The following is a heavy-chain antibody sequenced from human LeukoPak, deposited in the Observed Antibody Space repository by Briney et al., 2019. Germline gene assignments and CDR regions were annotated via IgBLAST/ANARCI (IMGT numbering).Heavy chain of an antibody. CDR3: ARARRRSYFSA. D-gene: IGHD1-26*01. Sequence: ASVKVSCKASGYTFTSYGISWVRQAPGQGLEWMGWINTKSGGTEFAEKFQGRVTMTRDTSISTGYMELNRLRSDDTAIYFCARARRRSYFSAWGQGTLVTVSS. J-gene: IGHJ5*02. V-gene: IGHV1-2*02. CDR2: INTKSGGT. CDR1: GYTFTSYG.